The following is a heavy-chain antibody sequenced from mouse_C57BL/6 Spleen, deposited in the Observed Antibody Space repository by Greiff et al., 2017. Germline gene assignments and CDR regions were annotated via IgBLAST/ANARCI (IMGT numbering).Heavy chain of an antibody. CDR2: IDPSDSYT. D-gene: IGHD1-1*01. Sequence: VQLQQPGAELVMPGASVKLSCKASGYTFTSYWMHWVKQRPGQGLEWIGEIDPSDSYTNYNQKFKGKSTLTVDKSSSTAYMQLSSLTSEDSAVYYCARGPYYYGSGYFDYWGQGTTLTVSS. V-gene: IGHV1-69*01. CDR1: GYTFTSYW. CDR3: ARGPYYYGSGYFDY. J-gene: IGHJ2*01.